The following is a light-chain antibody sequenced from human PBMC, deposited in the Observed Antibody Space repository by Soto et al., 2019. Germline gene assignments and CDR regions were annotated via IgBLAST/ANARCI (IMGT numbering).Light chain of an antibody. CDR1: QSVSSSY. V-gene: IGKV3-20*01. Sequence: EIVLTQSPGTLSLSPGERATLSCRASQSVSSSYLAWFQQKPGQGPRLLIYGASSRATGIPDRFSGSGSGTDFTLTIRRLEPEDFAVYFCQKYGSSPWTFGQGTKVEIK. J-gene: IGKJ1*01. CDR3: QKYGSSPWT. CDR2: GAS.